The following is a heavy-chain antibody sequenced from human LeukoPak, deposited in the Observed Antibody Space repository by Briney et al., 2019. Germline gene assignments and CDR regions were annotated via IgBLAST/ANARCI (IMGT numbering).Heavy chain of an antibody. J-gene: IGHJ4*02. V-gene: IGHV3-23*01. Sequence: PSETLSLTCAVYGVSFSGYYWSWVRQAPGKGLEWVSAISGSGGSTYYADSVKGRFTISRDNSKNTLYLQMNSLRAEDTAVYYCAKDLGSGWLARTTYYFDYWGQGTLVTVSS. CDR3: AKDLGSGWLARTTYYFDY. CDR2: ISGSGGST. D-gene: IGHD5-24*01. CDR1: GVSFSGYY.